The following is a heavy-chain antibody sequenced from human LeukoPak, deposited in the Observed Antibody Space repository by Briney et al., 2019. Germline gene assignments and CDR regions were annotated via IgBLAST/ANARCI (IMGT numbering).Heavy chain of an antibody. CDR2: IYSGGST. J-gene: IGHJ4*02. Sequence: PGGSLRLSCAASGFTVSSNYMSWVRQAPGKGLEWVSVIYSGGSTYYADSVKGRFTISGDNSKNTLYLQMNSLRAEDTAVYYCASYDSSGYYFDYWGQGTLVTVSS. V-gene: IGHV3-53*01. CDR3: ASYDSSGYYFDY. D-gene: IGHD3-22*01. CDR1: GFTVSSNY.